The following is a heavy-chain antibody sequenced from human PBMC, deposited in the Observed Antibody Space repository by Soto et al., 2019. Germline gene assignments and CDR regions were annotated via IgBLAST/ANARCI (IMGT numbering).Heavy chain of an antibody. V-gene: IGHV3-21*02. Sequence: EVQLVESGGGLVKPGGSLRLSCAASGFTFSAYTMNWVRQAPGKGLEWVSSLDPSSTYIYYADSVKGRFTHSRDNAKNSLFLRLNSLRADDTALYYCVRGSYGDYDSWGQGTLVTVSS. CDR3: VRGSYGDYDS. CDR2: LDPSSTYI. J-gene: IGHJ5*01. CDR1: GFTFSAYT. D-gene: IGHD4-17*01.